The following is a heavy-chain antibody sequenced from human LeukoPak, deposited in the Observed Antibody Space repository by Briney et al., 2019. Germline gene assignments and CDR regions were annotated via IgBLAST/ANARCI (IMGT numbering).Heavy chain of an antibody. CDR3: AKDGWSYSSSWIDY. CDR2: ISSNGGST. CDR1: GFTFSSYA. J-gene: IGHJ4*02. Sequence: GGSLRLSCAASGFTFSSYAMHWVRQAPGKGLEYVSAISSNGGSTYYANSAKGRFTISRDNSKNTLYLQMNSLRTEDTAVYYCAKDGWSYSSSWIDYWGQGTLVTVSS. D-gene: IGHD6-13*01. V-gene: IGHV3-64*01.